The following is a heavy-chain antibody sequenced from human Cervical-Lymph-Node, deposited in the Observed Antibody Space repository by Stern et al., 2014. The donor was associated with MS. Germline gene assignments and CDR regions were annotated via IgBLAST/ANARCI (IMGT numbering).Heavy chain of an antibody. CDR1: GFTFSDFY. CDR2: ISSSGSTI. J-gene: IGHJ4*02. Sequence: VQLEESGGGLVKPGGSLRLSCAVSGFTFSDFYMSWIRQAPGKGLEWVSYISSSGSTIYCAASVKGRFTISRDNAKTSLFLQMNSLRADDTAVYYCAKGYHYASHWGQGTLVTVSS. V-gene: IGHV3-11*01. D-gene: IGHD3-10*01. CDR3: AKGYHYASH.